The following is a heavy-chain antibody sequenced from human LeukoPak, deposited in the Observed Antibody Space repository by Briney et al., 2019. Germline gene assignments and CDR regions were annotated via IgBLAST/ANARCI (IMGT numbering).Heavy chain of an antibody. CDR3: ASGRDVKRGYTSGSEGDYLDY. D-gene: IGHD5-18*01. J-gene: IGHJ4*02. V-gene: IGHV1-2*02. Sequence: ASVKVSCKTSGYTFTGYYLHRVRQAPGQGLEWMGWINPNSGDRNYAQKFQGRVTMTRDTSISTAYMELSSLRSDDTAVYYCASGRDVKRGYTSGSEGDYLDYWGQGTLVTVSS. CDR2: INPNSGDR. CDR1: GYTFTGYY.